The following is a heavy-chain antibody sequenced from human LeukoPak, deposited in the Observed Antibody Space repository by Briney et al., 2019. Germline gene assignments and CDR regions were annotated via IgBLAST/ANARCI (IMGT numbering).Heavy chain of an antibody. J-gene: IGHJ4*02. CDR3: ARDAIDSNYFDF. V-gene: IGHV4-31*03. D-gene: IGHD4-11*01. CDR1: GGSISSGGYY. CDR2: IHYSGST. Sequence: SQTLSLTCTVSGGSISSGGYYSSWIRQYPGKGLEWIGYIHYSGSTYYNPSLSSRVTISVDRSTNHFSLKMSSVTAADTAVYYCARDAIDSNYFDFWGQGTLVTVSS.